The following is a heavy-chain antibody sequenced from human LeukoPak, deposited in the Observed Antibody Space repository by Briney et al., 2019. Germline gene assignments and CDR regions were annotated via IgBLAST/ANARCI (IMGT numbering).Heavy chain of an antibody. D-gene: IGHD2-2*01. CDR1: GGFVSSSSYY. Sequence: SETLSLTCTVSGGFVSSSSYYWGWIRQPPGKGLEWIGSIYSTGSTYYNPSLKSRVTISVDTSKNQFSLKASSVTAADTAVYYCARNIGPAALPHSLGFDLWGRGTLVTVSS. CDR2: IYSTGST. CDR3: ARNIGPAALPHSLGFDL. J-gene: IGHJ2*01. V-gene: IGHV4-39*07.